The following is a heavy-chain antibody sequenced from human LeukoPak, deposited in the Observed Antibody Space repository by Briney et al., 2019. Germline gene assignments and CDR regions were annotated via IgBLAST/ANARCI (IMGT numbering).Heavy chain of an antibody. CDR2: ISWNSGSI. CDR1: GFTFDDYA. V-gene: IGHV3-9*01. CDR3: AKGYVSGSYYYLIDY. Sequence: PGRSLRLSCAASGFTFDDYAMHWVRQAPGKGLGWVSGISWNSGSIGYADSVKGRFTISRDNAKNSLYLQMNSLRAEDTALYYCAKGYVSGSYYYLIDYWGQGTLVTVSS. J-gene: IGHJ4*02. D-gene: IGHD1-26*01.